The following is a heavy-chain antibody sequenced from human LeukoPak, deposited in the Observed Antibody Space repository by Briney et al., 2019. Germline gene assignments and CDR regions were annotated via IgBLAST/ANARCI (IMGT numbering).Heavy chain of an antibody. V-gene: IGHV4-59*01. CDR1: GGSISSYY. CDR2: IYYSGST. D-gene: IGHD3-9*01. J-gene: IGHJ5*02. Sequence: SETLSLTCTASGGSISSYYWSWIRQPPGKGLEWIGYIYYSGSTNYNPSLKSRVTISVDTSKNQFSLKLSSVTAADTAVYYCARTYYDILTGYYIGNWFDPWGQGTLVTVSS. CDR3: ARTYYDILTGYYIGNWFDP.